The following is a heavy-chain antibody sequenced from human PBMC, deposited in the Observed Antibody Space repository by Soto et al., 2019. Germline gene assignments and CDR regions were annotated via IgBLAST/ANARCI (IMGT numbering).Heavy chain of an antibody. V-gene: IGHV5-51*01. CDR2: IYPGDSDT. J-gene: IGHJ6*02. Sequence: GESLKISCQGSGYSFASYWIGWVRQMPGKDLEWMGIIYPGDSDTRYSPSFQGQVTISADKSLRTAYLQWTSLKAPDTALYYCARTRSFTLGFYYDGMDVWGQGTTVTVSS. D-gene: IGHD6-6*01. CDR1: GYSFASYW. CDR3: ARTRSFTLGFYYDGMDV.